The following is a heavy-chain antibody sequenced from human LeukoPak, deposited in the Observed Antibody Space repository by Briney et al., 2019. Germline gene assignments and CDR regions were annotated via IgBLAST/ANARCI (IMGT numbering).Heavy chain of an antibody. CDR1: GYSFTDYY. CDR3: AREGDSSVDY. V-gene: IGHV1-2*06. J-gene: IGHJ4*02. CDR2: INPNSGAT. Sequence: ASVKVSCKTSGYSFTDYYIHWVRQAPGQGLEWMGRINPNSGATIYAQKFRGRVTMTRDTSISTGYMELSSLRFDDTAVYYCAREGDSSVDYWGQGTLVTVSS. D-gene: IGHD3-22*01.